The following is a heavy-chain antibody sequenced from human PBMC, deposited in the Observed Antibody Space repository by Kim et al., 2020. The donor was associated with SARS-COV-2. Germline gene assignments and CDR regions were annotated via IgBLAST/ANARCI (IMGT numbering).Heavy chain of an antibody. Sequence: SPSFQGQVTSSADKSINTAYLQWSSLKASDTAMYYCARHMGAATGDAFDIWGQGTMVTVSS. D-gene: IGHD1-26*01. J-gene: IGHJ3*02. V-gene: IGHV5-51*01. CDR3: ARHMGAATGDAFDI.